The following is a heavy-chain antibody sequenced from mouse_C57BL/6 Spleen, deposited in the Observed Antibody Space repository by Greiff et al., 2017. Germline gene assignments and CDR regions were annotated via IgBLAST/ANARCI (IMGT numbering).Heavy chain of an antibody. J-gene: IGHJ2*01. D-gene: IGHD2-3*01. V-gene: IGHV1-64*01. CDR3: ARYDARFDY. CDR1: GYTFTSYW. CDR2: IHPNSGST. Sequence: QVQLKQPGAELVKPGASVKLSCTASGYTFTSYWMHWVKQRPGQGLEWIGMIHPNSGSTNYNEKFKSKATLTVDKSSSTAYMQLSSLTSEDSAVYYCARYDARFDYWGQGTTLTVSS.